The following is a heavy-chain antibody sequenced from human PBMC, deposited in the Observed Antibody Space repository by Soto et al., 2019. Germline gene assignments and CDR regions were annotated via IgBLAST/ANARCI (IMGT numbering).Heavy chain of an antibody. CDR3: AKDPAYYYDSSGSHFDI. Sequence: GGSLGLSCASSGFTFSSYVMHWVRQAPGKGLEWVAVISYDGSNKYYADSVKGRFTISRDNSKNTLYLQMNSLRAEDTAVYYCAKDPAYYYDSSGSHFDIWGQGTMVTVSS. J-gene: IGHJ3*02. CDR1: GFTFSSYV. D-gene: IGHD3-22*01. CDR2: ISYDGSNK. V-gene: IGHV3-30*18.